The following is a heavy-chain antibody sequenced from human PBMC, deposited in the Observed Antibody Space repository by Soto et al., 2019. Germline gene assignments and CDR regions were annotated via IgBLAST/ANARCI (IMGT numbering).Heavy chain of an antibody. V-gene: IGHV3-23*01. J-gene: IGHJ4*02. CDR2: MSGGGNDA. D-gene: IGHD3-3*02. CDR1: GFTFSSYA. CDR3: ARSLFLASTATDPFAY. Sequence: EAQLLEAGGGLFQPGGSLVLSCAASGFTFSSYAMSWVRQAPGKGLEWGSSMSGGGNDACYAVSVKGRFTISRDNSKNTLYLKRSRLRADDTAIYYCARSLFLASTATDPFAYWGQGALVTVSS.